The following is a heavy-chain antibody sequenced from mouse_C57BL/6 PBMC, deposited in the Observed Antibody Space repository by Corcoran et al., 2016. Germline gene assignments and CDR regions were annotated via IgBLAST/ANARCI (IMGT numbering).Heavy chain of an antibody. D-gene: IGHD2-5*01. CDR2: INTYSGVP. J-gene: IGHJ4*01. CDR3: AREDYSNYGAMDY. V-gene: IGHV9-3*01. CDR1: GYTFTTYG. Sequence: QIQLVQSGPELKKPGETVKISCKASGYTFTTYGMSWVKQAPGKGLKWMGWINTYSGVPTYADDFKGRFAFSLETSASTAYLQINNIKNEDTATYFCAREDYSNYGAMDYWGQGTSVTVSS.